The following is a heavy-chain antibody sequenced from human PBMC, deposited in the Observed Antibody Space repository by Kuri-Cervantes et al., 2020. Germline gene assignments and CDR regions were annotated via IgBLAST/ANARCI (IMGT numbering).Heavy chain of an antibody. Sequence: GGSLRLSCAASGFTVSSNYMSWVRQAPGKGLEWVSVIYSGGSTYYADSVKGRFTISRDNSKNTLYLQMNSLRAEDTAVYYCARTQTNTAIGRNAFDIWGQGTMVTVSS. CDR2: IYSGGST. D-gene: IGHD5-18*01. CDR3: ARTQTNTAIGRNAFDI. CDR1: GFTVSSNY. J-gene: IGHJ3*02. V-gene: IGHV3-53*01.